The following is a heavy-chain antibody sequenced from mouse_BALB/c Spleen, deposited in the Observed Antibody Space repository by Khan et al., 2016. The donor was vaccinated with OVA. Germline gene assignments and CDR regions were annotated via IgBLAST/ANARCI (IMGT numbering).Heavy chain of an antibody. CDR1: GFSLTDYG. CDR3: SKGGWSYYFTLDY. D-gene: IGHD2-3*01. J-gene: IGHJ4*01. CDR2: IWGGGST. V-gene: IGHV2-6-5*01. Sequence: QVQLKQSGPGLVAPSQSLSITCTVSGFSLTDYGVSWIRQPPGKGMEWLGVIWGGGSTYNNSALISRLSISKDNTKSQAFLKMISPQTDDTAMYYCSKGGWSYYFTLDYWGQGTSVTVSS.